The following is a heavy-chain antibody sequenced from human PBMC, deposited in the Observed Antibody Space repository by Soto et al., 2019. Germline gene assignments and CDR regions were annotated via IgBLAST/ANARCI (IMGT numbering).Heavy chain of an antibody. Sequence: ASVKVSCKASGYTFTSYGISWVRQAPGQGLEWMGWISAYNGNTNYAQKLQGRVTMTTDTSTSTAYMELRSLRSDDTAVYYCARALSDIVVVPAPMDVWGQGTTATVSS. J-gene: IGHJ6*02. CDR2: ISAYNGNT. V-gene: IGHV1-18*01. CDR1: GYTFTSYG. CDR3: ARALSDIVVVPAPMDV. D-gene: IGHD2-2*01.